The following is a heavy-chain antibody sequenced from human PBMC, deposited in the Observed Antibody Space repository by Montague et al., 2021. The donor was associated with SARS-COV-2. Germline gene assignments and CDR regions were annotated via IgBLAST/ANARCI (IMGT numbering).Heavy chain of an antibody. CDR3: AREDRWNWFDP. V-gene: IGHV4-34*01. CDR2: INHSGST. Sequence: SETLSLTCAVYGGSFIGYYWSWIRQPPGKGLEWIGDINHSGSTNYNPSLKSRVSISVDTSKNQFSLKLSSVTAADTAVYYCAREDRWNWFDPWGQGTLVIVSS. J-gene: IGHJ5*02. CDR1: GGSFIGYY. D-gene: IGHD5-24*01.